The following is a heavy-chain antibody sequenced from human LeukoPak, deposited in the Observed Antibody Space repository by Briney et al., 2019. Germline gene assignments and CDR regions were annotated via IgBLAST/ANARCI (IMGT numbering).Heavy chain of an antibody. V-gene: IGHV3-30-3*01. Sequence: GGSLRLSCAASGFTFSSYAMHWVRQAPGKGLEWVAVISYDGGNKYYADSVKGRFTISRDNSKNTLYLQMNSLRAEDTAVYYCARDLRATDADYYYYYYGMDVWGQGTTVTVSS. CDR3: ARDLRATDADYYYYYYGMDV. CDR1: GFTFSSYA. CDR2: ISYDGGNK. J-gene: IGHJ6*02. D-gene: IGHD3-9*01.